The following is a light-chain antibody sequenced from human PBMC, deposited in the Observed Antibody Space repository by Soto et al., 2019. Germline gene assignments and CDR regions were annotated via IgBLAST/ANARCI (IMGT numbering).Light chain of an antibody. CDR1: QSVHSN. CDR2: GAS. J-gene: IGKJ1*01. Sequence: EIVMTQSPATLSVSPGERATLSCRASQSVHSNLAWYLQRPGQAPRLLIYGASTRATGIPARFSGSGSGTEFTLTISSLQSEDSAVYYCQQYNKWPQTFGQGTKVDIK. V-gene: IGKV3-15*01. CDR3: QQYNKWPQT.